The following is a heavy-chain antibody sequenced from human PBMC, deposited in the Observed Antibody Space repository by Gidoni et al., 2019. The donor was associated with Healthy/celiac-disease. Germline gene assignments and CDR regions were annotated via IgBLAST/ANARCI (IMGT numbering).Heavy chain of an antibody. CDR3: ARESKPKTYYYDSSGYNDY. CDR1: GFTFSSYG. CDR2: ISYEGSNK. J-gene: IGHJ4*02. V-gene: IGHV3-30*03. D-gene: IGHD3-22*01. Sequence: QVQLVESGGGVVQPCRSLRLSCAASGFTFSSYGMHWVRQAPGKGLEWVAVISYEGSNKYDADSVKGRFTNSRDNSKNTLYLQMNSLRAEDTAVYYCARESKPKTYYYDSSGYNDYWGQGTLVTVSS.